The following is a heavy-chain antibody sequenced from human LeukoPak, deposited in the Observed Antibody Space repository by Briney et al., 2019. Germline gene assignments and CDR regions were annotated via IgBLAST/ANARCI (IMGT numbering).Heavy chain of an antibody. CDR2: INHSRST. CDR3: ARLLQRKGIAAAGTLIYMDV. Sequence: SETLSLTCAVYGGSFSGYYWSWIRQPPGKGLEWIGEINHSRSTNYNPSLKSRVTISVDTSKNQFSLKLSSVTAADTAVYYCARLLQRKGIAAAGTLIYMDVWGKGTTVTVSS. D-gene: IGHD6-13*01. V-gene: IGHV4-34*01. CDR1: GGSFSGYY. J-gene: IGHJ6*03.